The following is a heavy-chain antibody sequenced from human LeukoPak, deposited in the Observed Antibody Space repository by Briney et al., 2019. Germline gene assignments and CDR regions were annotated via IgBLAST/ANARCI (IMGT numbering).Heavy chain of an antibody. CDR3: ARVRWLRGRGIDY. CDR2: IYYSGST. CDR1: GGSISSYY. Sequence: SETLSLTCTVSGGSISSYYWSWIRQPPGKGLEWIGYIYYSGSTNYNPSLKSRVTISVDTSKNQFSLKLSSVTAADTAVYYCARVRWLRGRGIDYWGQGTLVTVSS. J-gene: IGHJ4*02. D-gene: IGHD5-12*01. V-gene: IGHV4-59*12.